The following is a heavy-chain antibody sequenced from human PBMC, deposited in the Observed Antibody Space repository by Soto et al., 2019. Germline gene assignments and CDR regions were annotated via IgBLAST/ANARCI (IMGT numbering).Heavy chain of an antibody. CDR1: GYSFTGYY. J-gene: IGHJ4*02. D-gene: IGHD1-26*01. CDR2: ISPNSGGT. CDR3: GKGRSGDVGVFY. V-gene: IGHV1-2*02. Sequence: QVQLVQSGAEVKKSGASVKISCKASGYSFTGYYIHWVRQAPGQGFEWMGEISPNSGGTKYAQKFQGRVTMTRDTSITTVYMDLSNLSPDDTAVYYCGKGRSGDVGVFYWGQGTLVPVYS.